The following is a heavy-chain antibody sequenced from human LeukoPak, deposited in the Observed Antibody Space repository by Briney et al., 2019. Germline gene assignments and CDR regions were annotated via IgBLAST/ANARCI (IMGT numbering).Heavy chain of an antibody. Sequence: ASVEVSCKASGYTFTSYYMHWVRQAPGQGLEWMGVINPSGDSTSYAQKFQGRVTMTRDMSTSTVYMELSSLRSEDTAVYYCAGERYSSANEPFDSWGQGTLVTVSS. V-gene: IGHV1-46*01. CDR1: GYTFTSYY. CDR3: AGERYSSANEPFDS. CDR2: INPSGDST. J-gene: IGHJ4*02. D-gene: IGHD6-19*01.